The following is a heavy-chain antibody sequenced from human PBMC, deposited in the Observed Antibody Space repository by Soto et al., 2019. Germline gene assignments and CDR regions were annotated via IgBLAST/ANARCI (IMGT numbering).Heavy chain of an antibody. Sequence: GGSLRLSCAASGFTFSSYAMHWVRQAPGKGLEWVAVISYDGSNKYYADSVKGRFTISRDNSKNTLYLQMNSLRAEDTAVYYCARDFDILTGYGGYWGQGTLVTVSS. CDR1: GFTFSSYA. CDR2: ISYDGSNK. D-gene: IGHD3-9*01. J-gene: IGHJ4*02. V-gene: IGHV3-30-3*01. CDR3: ARDFDILTGYGGY.